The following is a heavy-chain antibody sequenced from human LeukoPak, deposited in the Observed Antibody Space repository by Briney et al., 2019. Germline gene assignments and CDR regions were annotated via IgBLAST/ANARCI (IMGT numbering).Heavy chain of an antibody. J-gene: IGHJ5*02. Sequence: SETRSLTLTVLDGSISSYYWSWIRQPQGNGLEWIGNIYYSGSPNYNPSLKSRVSLSVDTSKNHFSLNLCSVTAATTPVFYIARAAGTWWFDPWGQGTLVTVSS. D-gene: IGHD6-13*01. CDR1: DGSISSYY. CDR2: IYYSGSP. CDR3: ARAAGTWWFDP. V-gene: IGHV4-59*01.